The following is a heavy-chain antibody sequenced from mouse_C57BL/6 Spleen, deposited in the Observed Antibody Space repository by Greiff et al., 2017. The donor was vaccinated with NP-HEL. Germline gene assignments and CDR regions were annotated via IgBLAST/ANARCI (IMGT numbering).Heavy chain of an antibody. V-gene: IGHV5-6*01. Sequence: EVKLTESGGDLVKPGGSLKLSCAASGFTFSSYGMSWVRQTPDKRLEWVATISSGGSYTYYPDSVKGRFTISRDNAKNTLYLQMSSLKSEDTAMYYCARLIYYDYDGAYWGQGTLVTVSA. CDR3: ARLIYYDYDGAY. J-gene: IGHJ3*01. D-gene: IGHD2-4*01. CDR1: GFTFSSYG. CDR2: ISSGGSYT.